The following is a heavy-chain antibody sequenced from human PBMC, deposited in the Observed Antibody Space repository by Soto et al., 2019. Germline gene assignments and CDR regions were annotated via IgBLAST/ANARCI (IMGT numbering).Heavy chain of an antibody. CDR2: IHSSGST. V-gene: IGHV4-4*07. J-gene: IGHJ5*02. CDR1: GASMNSYH. Sequence: SLTCTVSGASMNSYHWSWIRQPAGKGLEWIGHIHSSGSTNYNPSLKSRVTMSVDTSKNQFSLRLMSLTAADTAVYYCARDQGGAAAGSTWLDPWGQGSLVTVSS. D-gene: IGHD6-13*01. CDR3: ARDQGGAAAGSTWLDP.